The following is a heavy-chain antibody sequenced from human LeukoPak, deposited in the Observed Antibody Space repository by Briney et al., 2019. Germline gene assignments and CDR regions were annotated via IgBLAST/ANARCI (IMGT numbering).Heavy chain of an antibody. V-gene: IGHV4-39*07. CDR3: AREQWQGFDY. CDR2: INHSGST. CDR1: GGSISSSSYY. D-gene: IGHD6-19*01. J-gene: IGHJ4*02. Sequence: SETLSLTCTVSGGSISSSSYYWGWIRQPPGKGLEWIGEINHSGSTNYNPSLKSRVTISVDTSKNQFSLKLSSVTAADTAVYYCAREQWQGFDYWGQGTLVTVSS.